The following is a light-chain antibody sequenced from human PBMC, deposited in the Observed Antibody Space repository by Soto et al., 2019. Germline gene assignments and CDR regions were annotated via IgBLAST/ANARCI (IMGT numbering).Light chain of an antibody. J-gene: IGKJ1*01. CDR2: GAS. Sequence: EIVLTQSPATLSLSPGERATLSCRASQSVTKSLAWYQQKPGQAPRLLIYGASSRATGIPDRFSGSWSGTDFTLTISILEHEDFAVYYCQQYGCSPRTFGQGTKVDIK. CDR1: QSVTKS. V-gene: IGKV3-20*01. CDR3: QQYGCSPRT.